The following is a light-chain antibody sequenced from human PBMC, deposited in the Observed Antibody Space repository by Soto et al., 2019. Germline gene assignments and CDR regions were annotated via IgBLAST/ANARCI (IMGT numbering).Light chain of an antibody. V-gene: IGLV1-51*01. Sequence: QSVLTQPPSVSAAPGQKVTISCSGSNPNIGNNYVSWYQHLPGTAPKLLIYDNDKRPSGIPDRFSGSKSGTSATLVITGLQTGDEADYYCGTWDSGLIAGVFGSGTQLTVL. CDR3: GTWDSGLIAGV. J-gene: IGLJ6*01. CDR2: DND. CDR1: NPNIGNNY.